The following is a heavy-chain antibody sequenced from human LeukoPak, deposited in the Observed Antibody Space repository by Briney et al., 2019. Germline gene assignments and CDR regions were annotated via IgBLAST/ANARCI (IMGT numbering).Heavy chain of an antibody. Sequence: GGSLRLSCAASGFTFSSYGMHWVRQAPGKGLEWVAVMSYDGSNKYYADSVKGRFTISRDNSKNTLYLQMNSLRAEDTAVYYCARDSQILWFGELLSDAFDIWGQGTMVTVSS. CDR1: GFTFSSYG. V-gene: IGHV3-30*03. CDR3: ARDSQILWFGELLSDAFDI. D-gene: IGHD3-10*01. J-gene: IGHJ3*02. CDR2: MSYDGSNK.